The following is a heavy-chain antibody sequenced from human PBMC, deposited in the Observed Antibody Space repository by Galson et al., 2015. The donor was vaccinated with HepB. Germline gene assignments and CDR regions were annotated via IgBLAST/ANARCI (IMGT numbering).Heavy chain of an antibody. CDR2: INPNSGNT. CDR1: GYTFSSYD. Sequence: SVKVSCKASGYTFSSYDINWVRQATGQGLEWMGWINPNSGNTGYAQKFQGRVTMARSTSISTAYMEMSSLRSEDTAVYYCARLQQPFCMSSSCYSGAFESYGMDVWGQGTTVTVSS. D-gene: IGHD2-2*01. CDR3: ARLQQPFCMSSSCYSGAFESYGMDV. J-gene: IGHJ6*02. V-gene: IGHV1-8*02.